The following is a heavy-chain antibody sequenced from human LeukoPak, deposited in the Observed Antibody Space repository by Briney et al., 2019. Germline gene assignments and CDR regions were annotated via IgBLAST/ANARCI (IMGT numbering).Heavy chain of an antibody. J-gene: IGHJ6*02. CDR3: TTDSFGELLALYYYGMDV. Sequence: GGSLRLSCAASGFTFSNAWMTWVRQAPGKGLEWVGRIKTETEGGTTDYAASVKGRFTISRDDSKNTLYLQMNSLKTEDTAVYYCTTDSFGELLALYYYGMDVWGQGTTVTVSS. V-gene: IGHV3-15*01. D-gene: IGHD3-10*01. CDR1: GFTFSNAW. CDR2: IKTETEGGTT.